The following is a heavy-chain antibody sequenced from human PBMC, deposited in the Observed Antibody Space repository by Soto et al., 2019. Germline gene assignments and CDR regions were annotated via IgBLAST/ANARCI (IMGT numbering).Heavy chain of an antibody. CDR1: VDIVSSKSAA. Sequence: SQTLSLTCAISVDIVSSKSAAWNWIRQSPSRGLEWLGRTYYRSKWYHDYAVSVKSRITINPDTSKNQVSLQLNSVTLEDTAVYYCTRVEDTSGWFDYWGQGTLVTVSS. V-gene: IGHV6-1*01. J-gene: IGHJ4*02. CDR3: TRVEDTSGWFDY. CDR2: TYYRSKWYH. D-gene: IGHD6-19*01.